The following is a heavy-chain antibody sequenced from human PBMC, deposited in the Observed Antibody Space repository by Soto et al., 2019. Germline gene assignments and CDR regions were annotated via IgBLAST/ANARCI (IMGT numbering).Heavy chain of an antibody. V-gene: IGHV3-13*01. J-gene: IGHJ6*03. D-gene: IGHD2-15*01. CDR2: IGTAGDT. CDR1: GFTFSSYD. CDR3: ARSTTNCSGGSCYPENSVYYYMDV. Sequence: GGSLRLSCAASGFTFSSYDMHWVRQATGKGLEWVSAIGTAGDTYYPGSVKGRFTISRENAKNSLYLQMNSLRAGDTAVYYCARSTTNCSGGSCYPENSVYYYMDVWGKGTTVTVSS.